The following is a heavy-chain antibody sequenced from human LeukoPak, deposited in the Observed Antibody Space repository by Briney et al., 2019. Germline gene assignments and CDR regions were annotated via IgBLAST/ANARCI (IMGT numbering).Heavy chain of an antibody. J-gene: IGHJ4*02. CDR1: GFTFSIYN. Sequence: GGSLRLSCAASGFTFSIYNMNWVRQAPGKGLEWVSYISSSSSSGTVYYADSVKGRFTISRDNAKNSLYLQMNSLRAEDTAVYYCARGAPYGSSWRPAPYYFDYWGQGTLVTVSS. CDR2: ISSSSSSGTV. D-gene: IGHD6-13*01. CDR3: ARGAPYGSSWRPAPYYFDY. V-gene: IGHV3-48*04.